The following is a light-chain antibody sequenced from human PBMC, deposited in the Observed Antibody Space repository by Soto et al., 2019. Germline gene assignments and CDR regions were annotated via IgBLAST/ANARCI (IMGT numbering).Light chain of an antibody. Sequence: EIVLTQSPGTLSLSPGERATLSCRASQSVSSSYLAWYQQRPGQAPRLLIYGASSRATGIPDRFSGSGSGTDFTLTIGRLETEDFAVYYCQQYGTSRTFGQGTKVEIK. V-gene: IGKV3-20*01. CDR2: GAS. CDR1: QSVSSSY. J-gene: IGKJ1*01. CDR3: QQYGTSRT.